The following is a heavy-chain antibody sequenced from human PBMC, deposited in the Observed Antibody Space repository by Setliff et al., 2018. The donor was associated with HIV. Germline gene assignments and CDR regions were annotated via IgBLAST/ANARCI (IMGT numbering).Heavy chain of an antibody. CDR2: IWPDDSDT. V-gene: IGHV5-51*01. Sequence: GESLKISCKGSEYSFTNYWIAWLRQMPGKGLECMGIIWPDDSDTIYSPSFRGQVTMSADKSISTAYLQWSSLKAPDTAMYYCARALQGSRRDPDYWGQGTLVTVSS. CDR1: EYSFTNYW. J-gene: IGHJ4*02. CDR3: ARALQGSRRDPDY. D-gene: IGHD3-10*01.